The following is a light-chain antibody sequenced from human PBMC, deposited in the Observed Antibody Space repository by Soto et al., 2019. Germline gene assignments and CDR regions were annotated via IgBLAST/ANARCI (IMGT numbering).Light chain of an antibody. J-gene: IGLJ1*01. CDR3: CSYAGSSTRV. V-gene: IGLV2-11*01. Sequence: QSALTQPRSVSGSPGQSVTISCTGTSSDVGGYNYVSWYQQFPDKAPKLMIYDVSKRPSGVPDRFSGCKSGNTASLTISGLQADDEADYYCCSYAGSSTRVFGTGTKLTVL. CDR1: SSDVGGYNY. CDR2: DVS.